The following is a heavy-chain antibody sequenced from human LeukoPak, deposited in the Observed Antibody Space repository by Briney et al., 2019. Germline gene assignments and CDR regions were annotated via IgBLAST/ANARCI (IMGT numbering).Heavy chain of an antibody. CDR3: AREMATTYDAFDI. CDR2: ISSSSSYI. J-gene: IGHJ3*02. D-gene: IGHD5-24*01. CDR1: GFTFSSYS. Sequence: GGSLRLSCAASGFTFSSYSMNWVRQAPGKGLEWVSSISSSSSYIYYADSVKGRFTISRDNAKNSLYLQMNSLRAEDTAVYYCAREMATTYDAFDIWGQGTIVTVSS. V-gene: IGHV3-21*01.